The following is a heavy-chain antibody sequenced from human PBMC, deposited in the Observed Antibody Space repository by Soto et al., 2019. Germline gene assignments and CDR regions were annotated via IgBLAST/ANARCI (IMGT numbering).Heavy chain of an antibody. V-gene: IGHV1-18*01. CDR3: ARDKWGQQLGLRWFDP. CDR1: GYTFTSYG. J-gene: IGHJ5*02. D-gene: IGHD6-13*01. CDR2: ISAYNGNT. Sequence: ASVKVSCKASGYTFTSYGISWVRQAPGQGLEWMGWISAYNGNTNYAQKLQGRVTMTTDTSTSTAYMELRSLRSDDTAVYYCARDKWGQQLGLRWFDPWGQGTLVTVSS.